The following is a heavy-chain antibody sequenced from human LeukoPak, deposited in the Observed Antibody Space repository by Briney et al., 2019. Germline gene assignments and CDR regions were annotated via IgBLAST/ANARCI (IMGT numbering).Heavy chain of an antibody. Sequence: ASVKVSCKASGGTFSCYAISWVRQAPGQGLEWMGRIIPILGIANYAQKFQGRVTITADKSTSTAYMELSSLRSEDTAVYYCARDGRDGYCFDYWGQGTLVTVSS. J-gene: IGHJ4*02. D-gene: IGHD5-24*01. CDR3: ARDGRDGYCFDY. CDR2: IIPILGIA. V-gene: IGHV1-69*04. CDR1: GGTFSCYA.